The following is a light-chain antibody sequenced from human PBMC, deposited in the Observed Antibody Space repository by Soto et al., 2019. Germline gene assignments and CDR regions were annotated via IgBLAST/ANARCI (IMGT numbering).Light chain of an antibody. CDR1: SNDVGAYNY. CDR3: SSHSSSSPYL. CDR2: EVS. Sequence: QSALTQPASVSGSPGQSLTISCTGTSNDVGAYNYVSWYQQQPGKAPKLIIYEVSHRPSGVSNRFSGSKSGNTASLTISALHVEDEADYFCSSHSSSSPYLFGPGTKLTVL. J-gene: IGLJ1*01. V-gene: IGLV2-14*03.